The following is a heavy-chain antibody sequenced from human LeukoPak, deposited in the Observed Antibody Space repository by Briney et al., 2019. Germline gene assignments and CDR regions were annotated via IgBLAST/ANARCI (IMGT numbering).Heavy chain of an antibody. V-gene: IGHV4-39*01. Sequence: KPSETLSLTCTVSGGSISSSSYYWGWIRQPPGKGLEWIGSIYYSGSTYYNPSLKSRVTISVDTSKNQFSLKLSSVTAADTAVYYCAGHGSRTKGGWFDPWGQGTLVTVSS. J-gene: IGHJ5*02. CDR2: IYYSGST. CDR3: AGHGSRTKGGWFDP. CDR1: GGSISSSSYY. D-gene: IGHD1-26*01.